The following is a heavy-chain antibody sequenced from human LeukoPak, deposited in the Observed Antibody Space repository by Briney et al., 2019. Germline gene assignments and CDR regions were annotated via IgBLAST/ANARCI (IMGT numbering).Heavy chain of an antibody. V-gene: IGHV3-66*01. Sequence: GGSLRLSCAASGFTVSSNDMTWVRQAPGKGLEWVSIIYSGGNTYYADSVKGRFTISRDNSKNTLYLQMNSLRAEDTAVFYCARDRPGDGYFDYWGQGTLVTVSS. J-gene: IGHJ4*02. D-gene: IGHD3-10*01. CDR1: GFTVSSND. CDR3: ARDRPGDGYFDY. CDR2: IYSGGNT.